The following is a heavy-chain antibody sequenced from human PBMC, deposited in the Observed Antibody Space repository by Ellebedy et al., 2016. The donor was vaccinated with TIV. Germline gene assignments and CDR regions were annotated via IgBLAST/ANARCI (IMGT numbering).Heavy chain of an antibody. V-gene: IGHV3-23*01. D-gene: IGHD6-6*01. CDR2: ISGSGGST. Sequence: PGGSLRLSCAASGFTSSSYAMSWVRHAPGKGLEWVSAISGSGGSTYYADSVKGRFTISRDNSKNTLFLQMNSLTAEDTAVYYCARESSIAAPRGFDYWGQGTLVTVSS. CDR3: ARESSIAAPRGFDY. CDR1: GFTSSSYA. J-gene: IGHJ4*02.